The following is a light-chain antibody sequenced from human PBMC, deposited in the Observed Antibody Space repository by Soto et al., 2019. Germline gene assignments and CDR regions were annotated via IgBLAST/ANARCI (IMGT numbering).Light chain of an antibody. Sequence: QSVLTQPPSVSGAPGQRVTISCTGSSSNIGAGYDVHWYQQLPGTAPKLPIYGNSNRPSGVSNRFSGSKSGNTASLTISGLQAEDEADYYCSSYRSTTTVVFGTGTKVTVL. CDR3: SSYRSTTTVV. J-gene: IGLJ1*01. CDR1: SSNIGAGYD. CDR2: GNS. V-gene: IGLV1-40*01.